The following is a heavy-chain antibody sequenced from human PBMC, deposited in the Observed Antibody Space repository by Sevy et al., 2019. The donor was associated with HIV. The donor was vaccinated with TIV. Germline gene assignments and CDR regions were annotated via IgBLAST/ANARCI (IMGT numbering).Heavy chain of an antibody. D-gene: IGHD3-10*01. Sequence: ASVKVSCKASGYTFITYAMNWVRQAPGQGLEWMGWINTNTGNPAYAQGFTGRFVFSLDTSVSTAYLQISSLKAEDTAVYYCARDITMVRGVPRWFDPWGQGTLVTVSS. J-gene: IGHJ5*02. CDR1: GYTFITYA. V-gene: IGHV7-4-1*02. CDR2: INTNTGNP. CDR3: ARDITMVRGVPRWFDP.